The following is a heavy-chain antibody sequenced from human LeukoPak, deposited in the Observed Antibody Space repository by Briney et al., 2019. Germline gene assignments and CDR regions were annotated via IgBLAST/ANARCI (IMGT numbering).Heavy chain of an antibody. CDR2: INHSGSA. J-gene: IGHJ4*02. D-gene: IGHD3-3*01. CDR3: ARGLRFFWRGIIDY. CDR1: GFTFDDYG. Sequence: GSLRLSCAASGFTFDDYGMSWVRQAPGKGLEWIGEINHSGSANYNPSLKSRVTISVDTPKNQFSLKLSSVTAADTAVYYCARGLRFFWRGIIDYWGQGTLVTVSS. V-gene: IGHV4-34*01.